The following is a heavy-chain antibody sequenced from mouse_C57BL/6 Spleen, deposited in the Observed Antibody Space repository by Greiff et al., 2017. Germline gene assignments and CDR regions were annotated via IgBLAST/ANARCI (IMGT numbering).Heavy chain of an antibody. CDR1: GYTFTSYW. J-gene: IGHJ2*01. CDR3: ARAPDGYYDVDY. D-gene: IGHD2-3*01. Sequence: VQLQQPGAELVKPGASVKMSCKASGYTFTSYWITWVKQRPGQGLEWIGDIYPGSGSTNYNEKLKSKATLTVDTSSSTAYMQLSSLTSEDSAVYYGARAPDGYYDVDYWGQGTTLTVSS. V-gene: IGHV1-55*01. CDR2: IYPGSGST.